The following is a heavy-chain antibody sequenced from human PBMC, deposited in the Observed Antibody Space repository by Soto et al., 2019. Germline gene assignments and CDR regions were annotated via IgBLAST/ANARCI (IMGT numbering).Heavy chain of an antibody. J-gene: IGHJ5*02. Sequence: ASVKVSCKASGYTFTSYDINWVRQATGQGLEWMGWMNANSGKTGYAQKFQGRVTMTRDTSMTTAYMELRSLRSDDAAVYYCARDCPVPPATPNNWFDPWGQGTLVTVSS. V-gene: IGHV1-8*01. D-gene: IGHD2-2*02. CDR2: MNANSGKT. CDR1: GYTFTSYD. CDR3: ARDCPVPPATPNNWFDP.